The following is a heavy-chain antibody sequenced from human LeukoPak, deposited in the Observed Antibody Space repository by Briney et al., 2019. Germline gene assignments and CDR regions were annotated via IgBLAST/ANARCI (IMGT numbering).Heavy chain of an antibody. CDR2: IYYSGST. CDR3: ARAPPYSSGWYWFDP. CDR1: GGSISSSSYY. D-gene: IGHD6-19*01. V-gene: IGHV4-39*07. Sequence: SETLSLTCTVSGGSISSSSYYWGWIRQPPGKGLEWIGSIYYSGSTNYNPSLKSRVTISVDTSKNQFSLKLSSVTAADTAVYYCARAPPYSSGWYWFDPWGQGTLVTVSS. J-gene: IGHJ5*02.